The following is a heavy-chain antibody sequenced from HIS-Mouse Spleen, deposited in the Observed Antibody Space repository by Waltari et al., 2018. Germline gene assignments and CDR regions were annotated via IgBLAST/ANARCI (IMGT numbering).Heavy chain of an antibody. V-gene: IGHV4-39*07. CDR3: AREIPYSSSWYDWYFDL. CDR2: IYYSGST. D-gene: IGHD6-13*01. J-gene: IGHJ2*01. Sequence: QLQLQESGPGLVKPSEPLSLTCTVPGGSISSSSYYWGWMRQPPGKGLEWIGSIYYSGSTYYNPSLKSRVTISVDTSKNPFSLKLSSVTAADTAVYYCAREIPYSSSWYDWYFDLWGRGTLVTVSS. CDR1: GGSISSSSYY.